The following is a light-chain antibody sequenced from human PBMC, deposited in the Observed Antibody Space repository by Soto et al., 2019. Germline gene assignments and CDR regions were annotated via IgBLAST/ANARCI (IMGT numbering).Light chain of an antibody. J-gene: IGLJ1*01. CDR1: SSDVGGYNY. CDR3: TSYTSKATGV. Sequence: QSALTQPASVSGSPGQSITISCTGTSSDVGGYNYVSWYQQHPGKAPKLIIYEVSNRPSGVCNRFSGSKSGNTASLTISGLQDDDEADYYCTSYTSKATGVFGTGTKVTVL. CDR2: EVS. V-gene: IGLV2-14*01.